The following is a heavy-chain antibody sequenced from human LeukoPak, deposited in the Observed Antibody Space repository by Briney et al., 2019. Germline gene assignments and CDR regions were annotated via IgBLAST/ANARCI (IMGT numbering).Heavy chain of an antibody. V-gene: IGHV3-15*01. CDR1: GFTFTNAW. CDR2: IKSKGDGETT. CDR3: TTDPGLTMIRGVIVS. Sequence: GGSLRLSCAASGFTFTNAWMNWVRQAPGKGLAWVGRIKSKGDGETTDYAAPVKGRFTMSRDDSKATVYLQMNYLEAEDTAVYYCTTDPGLTMIRGVIVSWGQGALVTVSS. J-gene: IGHJ5*01. D-gene: IGHD3-10*01.